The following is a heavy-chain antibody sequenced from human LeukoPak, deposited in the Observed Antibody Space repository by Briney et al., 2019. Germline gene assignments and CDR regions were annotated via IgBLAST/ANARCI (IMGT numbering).Heavy chain of an antibody. V-gene: IGHV3-21*01. D-gene: IGHD1-26*01. CDR1: GFTFSSYS. CDR3: ARGGRVGASDY. Sequence: GGSLRLSCAASGFTFSSYSMNWVRQAPGKGLEWVSSISSSSSYIYYADSVKGRFTISRDNAKNSLYLQMNSLRVEDTAVYYCARGGRVGASDYWGQGTLVTVSS. J-gene: IGHJ4*02. CDR2: ISSSSSYI.